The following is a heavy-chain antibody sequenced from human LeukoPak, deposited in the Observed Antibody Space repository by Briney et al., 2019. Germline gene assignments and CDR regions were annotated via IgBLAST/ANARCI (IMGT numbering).Heavy chain of an antibody. CDR3: AREEVDSGDYQGPFDY. J-gene: IGHJ4*02. CDR2: IYYSGST. Sequence: PSETLSLTCTVSGGSISSSSYYWGWIRQPPGKGLEWIGSIYYSGSTYYNPSLKSRVTIFVDTSKNQFSLKLSSVTAADTAVYYCAREEVDSGDYQGPFDYWGQGTLVTVSS. D-gene: IGHD4-17*01. CDR1: GGSISSSSYY. V-gene: IGHV4-39*02.